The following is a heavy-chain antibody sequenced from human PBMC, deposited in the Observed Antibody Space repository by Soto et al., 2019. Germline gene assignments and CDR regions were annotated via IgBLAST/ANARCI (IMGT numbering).Heavy chain of an antibody. V-gene: IGHV3-30*18. Sequence: GSLRLSWAAAGFTFSSYGMRWVRHAPGKGLGWVAVISYDGSNKYYADSVKGRFTISRDNSKNTLYLQMNSLRAEDTAVYYCAKSNSEWHAHYYYGMDVWGQGTTVTVSS. CDR1: GFTFSSYG. J-gene: IGHJ6*02. D-gene: IGHD3-3*01. CDR2: ISYDGSNK. CDR3: AKSNSEWHAHYYYGMDV.